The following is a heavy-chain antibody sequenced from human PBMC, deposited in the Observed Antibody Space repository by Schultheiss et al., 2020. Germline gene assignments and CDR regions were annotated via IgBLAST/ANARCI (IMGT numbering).Heavy chain of an antibody. CDR2: ISSSSSTI. J-gene: IGHJ3*02. D-gene: IGHD3-10*01. V-gene: IGHV3-48*02. CDR1: GFTFSSYG. CDR3: ARDPQHRTLWFGESAFDI. Sequence: GGSLRLSCAASGFTFSSYGMHWVRQAPGKGLEWVSYISSSSSTIYYADSVKGRFTISRDNAKNSLYLQMNSLRDEDTAVYYCARDPQHRTLWFGESAFDIWGQGTMVTVSS.